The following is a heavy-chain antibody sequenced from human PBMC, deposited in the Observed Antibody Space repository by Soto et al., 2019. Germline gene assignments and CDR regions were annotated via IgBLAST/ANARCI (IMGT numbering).Heavy chain of an antibody. V-gene: IGHV3-23*01. CDR1: GYPFIRYA. CDR2: IGGSGDGT. J-gene: IGHJ4*02. CDR3: AIARHASRLRVPSSF. D-gene: IGHD3-10*01. Sequence: PRGALGLSRHAPGYPFIRYAQNGVRSAIAKVLEWVATIGGSGDGTYYGDSVKGLFTISRDKSKNTVYLQMNSLRAEDTGLYCLAIARHASRLRVPSSFWGKAILVAGSS.